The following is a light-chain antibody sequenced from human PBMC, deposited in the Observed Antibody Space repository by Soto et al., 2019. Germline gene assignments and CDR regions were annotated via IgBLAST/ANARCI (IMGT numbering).Light chain of an antibody. J-gene: IGKJ5*01. Sequence: DIQMTQSPSTLSASVGDTVTVTCRASQSISSWLAWYQQKPGKAPNLLIYKASHLENGVPSRFSGSGSGTEFTLTISSLQPGDFATYYCQQYNYYPTFGQGTRLEIK. V-gene: IGKV1-5*03. CDR1: QSISSW. CDR2: KAS. CDR3: QQYNYYPT.